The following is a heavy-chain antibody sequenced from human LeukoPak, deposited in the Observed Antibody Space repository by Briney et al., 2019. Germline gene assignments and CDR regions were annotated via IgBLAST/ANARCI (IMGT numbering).Heavy chain of an antibody. CDR2: INAGSGDT. D-gene: IGHD1-1*01. Sequence: ASVKVSCKTSGYTFSVYFVHWVRQAPGQGLEWMGRINAGSGDTEFAQKFQGRVTMTRDTFVSTAYMELSGLTSDDTAIYYCARVLSPTPHWKLNNWGQETRSPSPQ. V-gene: IGHV1-2*06. J-gene: IGHJ4*02. CDR1: GYTFSVYF. CDR3: ARVLSPTPHWKLNN.